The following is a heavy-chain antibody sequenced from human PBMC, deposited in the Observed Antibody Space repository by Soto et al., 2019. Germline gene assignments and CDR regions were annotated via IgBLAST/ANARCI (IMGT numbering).Heavy chain of an antibody. V-gene: IGHV1-18*01. CDR1: GYTFTSYG. D-gene: IGHD4-17*01. CDR3: ARDAPVHDYGDYETDAFDI. CDR2: ISAYIGKA. Sequence: ASVKVSCKASGYTFTSYGISWVRQAPGQGLEWMGWISAYIGKANYAQKLQGRVTITADTSTSTAYMELSSLRSEDTAVYYCARDAPVHDYGDYETDAFDIWGQGTMVTVSS. J-gene: IGHJ3*02.